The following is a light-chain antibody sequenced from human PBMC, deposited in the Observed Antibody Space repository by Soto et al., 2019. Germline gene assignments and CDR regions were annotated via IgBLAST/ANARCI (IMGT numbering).Light chain of an antibody. V-gene: IGLV2-14*01. CDR1: SSDVGGYNY. Sequence: QSVLTQPASVSGSPGQSITISCTGTSSDVGGYNYVSWYQQHPGKAPKLMIYEVSNRPSGVSDRFSGSKSGNTASLTISGLQAEDEADYHCSSYTSSTALVFGTGTKVT. CDR2: EVS. CDR3: SSYTSSTALV. J-gene: IGLJ1*01.